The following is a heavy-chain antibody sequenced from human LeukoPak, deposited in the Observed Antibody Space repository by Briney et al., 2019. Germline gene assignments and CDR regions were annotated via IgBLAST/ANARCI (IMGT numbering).Heavy chain of an antibody. V-gene: IGHV3-23*01. CDR1: GFTFSSYA. CDR2: ISGSGGST. CDR3: AKGLLWFGELDLYYYYGMDV. Sequence: GGSLRLSCAASGFTFSSYAMSWVRQAPGKGLEWVSAISGSGGSTYYADSVKGQFTISRDNSKNTLYLQMNSLRAEDTAVYYCAKGLLWFGELDLYYYYGMDVWGQGTTVTVSS. D-gene: IGHD3-10*01. J-gene: IGHJ6*02.